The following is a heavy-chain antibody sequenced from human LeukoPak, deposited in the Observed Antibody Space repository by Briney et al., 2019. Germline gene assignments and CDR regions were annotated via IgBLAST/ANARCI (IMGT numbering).Heavy chain of an antibody. CDR2: ISSSSSYI. V-gene: IGHV3-21*01. CDR3: ASRIDSSGYYYAGIDY. D-gene: IGHD3-22*01. CDR1: GFAFSSYS. J-gene: IGHJ4*02. Sequence: GGSLRLSCAASGFAFSSYSMNWVRQAPGKGLEWVSSISSSSSYIYYADSVKGRFTISRDNAKNSLYLQMNSLRAEDTAVYYCASRIDSSGYYYAGIDYWGQGTLVTVSS.